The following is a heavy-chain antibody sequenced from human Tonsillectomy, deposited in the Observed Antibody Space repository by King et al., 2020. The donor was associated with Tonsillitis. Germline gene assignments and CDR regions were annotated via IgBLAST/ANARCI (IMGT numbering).Heavy chain of an antibody. D-gene: IGHD3-3*01. Sequence: QLQESGPGLVKPSQTLSLTCTVSGGSISSAGYYWSWIRQHQGKGLEWIGYISYSGNTFYNPSLNRRLLISVDTSQNQFSLKVYSVNAADTAVYYCASTSPPYYYYYMDVWGKGTTVIVSS. J-gene: IGHJ6*03. CDR2: ISYSGNT. V-gene: IGHV4-31*03. CDR1: GGSISSAGYY. CDR3: ASTSPPYYYYYMDV.